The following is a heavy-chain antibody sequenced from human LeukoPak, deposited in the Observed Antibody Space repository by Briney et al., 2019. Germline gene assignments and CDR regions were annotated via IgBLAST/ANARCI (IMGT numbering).Heavy chain of an antibody. D-gene: IGHD5-12*01. CDR1: GYSFTSYW. CDR2: IYPDDSDT. V-gene: IGHV5-51*01. CDR3: ASRLRERFDS. J-gene: IGHJ4*02. Sequence: GESLKISCKGSGYSFTSYWLAWVRQMPGKGLEWMGIIYPDDSDTRYSPSFQGQVTITADKSISTAYMQWSSLKASDTAMYYCASRLRERFDSWGEGTRVGVSS.